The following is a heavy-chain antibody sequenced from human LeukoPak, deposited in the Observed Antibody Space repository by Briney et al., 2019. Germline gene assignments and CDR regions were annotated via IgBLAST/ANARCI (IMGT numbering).Heavy chain of an antibody. J-gene: IGHJ4*02. CDR3: VRDYDTSGPQKTFFDF. CDR1: GGTFSSYT. D-gene: IGHD3-22*01. CDR2: GIPMYDTT. Sequence: SVKVSCKASGGTFSSYTVSWVRQAPRQGLEWIGRGIPMYDTTKYAQRFQGRVTMTADKSTGTAYMELGRLRSEDTATYYCVRDYDTSGPQKTFFDFWGQGTQVTVSS. V-gene: IGHV1-69*08.